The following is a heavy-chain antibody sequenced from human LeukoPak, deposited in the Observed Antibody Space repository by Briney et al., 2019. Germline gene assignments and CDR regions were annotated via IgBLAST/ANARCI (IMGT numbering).Heavy chain of an antibody. CDR2: ISSSSNYI. J-gene: IGHJ4*02. Sequence: GGSLRLSCAASGFIFSSYAMNWVRQAPGKGLEWVSSISSSSNYIYYADSVKGRFTISRDNAKNSLYLQMNNLRVEDTAVYYCARDRYSSSWYPFDYWGQGTLVTVSS. CDR1: GFIFSSYA. V-gene: IGHV3-21*01. CDR3: ARDRYSSSWYPFDY. D-gene: IGHD6-13*01.